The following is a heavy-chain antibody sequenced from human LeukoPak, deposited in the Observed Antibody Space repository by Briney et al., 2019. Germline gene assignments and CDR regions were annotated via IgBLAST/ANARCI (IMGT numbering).Heavy chain of an antibody. CDR2: INPSSGDT. CDR3: ARDYCSSSSCLFDY. D-gene: IGHD2-2*01. CDR1: GYTFTGYH. Sequence: ASVKVSCKASGYTFTGYHMHWVRQAPGQGLEWMGRINPSSGDTNYAQKFQGRVTMTRDTSISTAYMELSRLRSDDTAVYYCARDYCSSSSCLFDYWGQGTLVTVSS. V-gene: IGHV1-2*06. J-gene: IGHJ4*02.